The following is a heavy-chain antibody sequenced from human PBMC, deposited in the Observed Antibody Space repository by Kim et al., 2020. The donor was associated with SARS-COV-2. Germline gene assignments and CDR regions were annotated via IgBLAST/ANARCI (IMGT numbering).Heavy chain of an antibody. Sequence: GGSLRLSCAASGFTFSSYWMHWVRQAPGKGLVWVSRINSDGSGTVYADSVKGRFTISRHNAKNTLYLQMNSLRAEDTAVYYCARSIVGPSTDYWGQGTLVTVSS. D-gene: IGHD1-26*01. CDR3: ARSIVGPSTDY. CDR1: GFTFSSYW. CDR2: INSDGSGT. V-gene: IGHV3-74*01. J-gene: IGHJ4*02.